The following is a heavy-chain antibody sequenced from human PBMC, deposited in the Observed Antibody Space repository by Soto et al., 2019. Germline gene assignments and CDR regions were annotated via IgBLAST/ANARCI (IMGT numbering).Heavy chain of an antibody. Sequence: SQTLSLTCAISGDSVSGNSAAWNWIRQSPSRGLEWLGRTYYRSRWYNDYAVSVKSRITVTPDTSKNQFSLHLNSVTPEDTAVYYSASEFPYYVSSDSYLDYWGQGALVTVSS. CDR3: ASEFPYYVSSDSYLDY. D-gene: IGHD3-16*01. V-gene: IGHV6-1*01. CDR1: GDSVSGNSAA. J-gene: IGHJ4*02. CDR2: TYYRSRWYN.